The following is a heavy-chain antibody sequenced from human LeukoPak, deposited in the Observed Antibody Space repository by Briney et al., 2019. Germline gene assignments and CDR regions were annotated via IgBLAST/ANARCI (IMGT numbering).Heavy chain of an antibody. CDR1: GYTFTSYG. Sequence: ASVKVSCKASGYTFTSYGISWVRQAPGQGLEWMGWISAYDGNTNYAQKLQGRVTMTTDTSTSTAYMELRSLRSDDTAVYYCAREFGRYSSSSGGPRRDNWFDPWGQGTLVTVSS. CDR2: ISAYDGNT. V-gene: IGHV1-18*01. J-gene: IGHJ5*02. CDR3: AREFGRYSSSSGGPRRDNWFDP. D-gene: IGHD6-6*01.